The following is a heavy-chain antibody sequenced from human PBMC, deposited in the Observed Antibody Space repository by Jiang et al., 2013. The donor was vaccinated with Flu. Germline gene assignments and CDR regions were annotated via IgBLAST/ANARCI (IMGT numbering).Heavy chain of an antibody. CDR2: ISSNSYT. J-gene: IGHJ4*02. Sequence: VQLVESGGGLVKPGGSLRLSCAASGFTFSDHYMSWIRQAPGKGLEWVSYISSNSYTNYADSVKGRFTISRDNAKNSLYLQMNSLRADDTAVYYCAREGQRLFDYWGQGTLVTVSS. D-gene: IGHD6-25*01. V-gene: IGHV3-11*06. CDR3: AREGQRLFDY. CDR1: GFTFSDHY.